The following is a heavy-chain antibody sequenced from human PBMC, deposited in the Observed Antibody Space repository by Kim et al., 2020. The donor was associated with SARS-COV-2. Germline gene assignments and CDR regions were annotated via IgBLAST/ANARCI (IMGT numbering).Heavy chain of an antibody. J-gene: IGHJ6*02. CDR1: GGSISSGGYY. Sequence: SETLSLTCTVSGGSISSGGYYWSWIRQHPEKGLEWIGYIYYSGSTYYNPSLKSRVTISVDTSKNQFSLKLSSVTAADTAVYYCARDLGYCSSTSCPELGYYGMDVWGQGTTVTVSS. CDR2: IYYSGST. D-gene: IGHD2-2*01. V-gene: IGHV4-31*03. CDR3: ARDLGYCSSTSCPELGYYGMDV.